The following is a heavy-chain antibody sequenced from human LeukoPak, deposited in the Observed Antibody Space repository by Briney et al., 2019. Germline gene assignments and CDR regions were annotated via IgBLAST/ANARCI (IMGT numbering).Heavy chain of an antibody. CDR1: GASISRTRYY. CDR2: VFYSGTT. Sequence: SETLSLTCSVSGASISRTRYYWGWIRQPPGKGLEWIGTVFYSGTTYYNPSLKSRITISVDTSKNQFSLKLSSVTAADTAVYYCARQLMIDYYYYYYYMDVWGRGTTVTISS. J-gene: IGHJ6*03. CDR3: ARQLMIDYYYYYYYMDV. V-gene: IGHV4-39*01. D-gene: IGHD3-22*01.